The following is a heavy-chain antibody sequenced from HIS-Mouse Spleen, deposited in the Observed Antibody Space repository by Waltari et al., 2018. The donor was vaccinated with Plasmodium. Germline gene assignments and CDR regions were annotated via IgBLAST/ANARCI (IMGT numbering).Heavy chain of an antibody. J-gene: IGHJ4*02. CDR3: ARGPGYSSGWYYFDY. Sequence: QVQLQQWGAGLLKPSETLSLTCAVYGGSFSGYYWSWIRQPPGKGLEWIGEINHSGSTNYNPSLKSRVNISVDTSKNQFSLKLSSVTAADTAVYYCARGPGYSSGWYYFDYWGQGTLVTVSS. CDR1: GGSFSGYY. V-gene: IGHV4-34*01. D-gene: IGHD6-19*01. CDR2: INHSGST.